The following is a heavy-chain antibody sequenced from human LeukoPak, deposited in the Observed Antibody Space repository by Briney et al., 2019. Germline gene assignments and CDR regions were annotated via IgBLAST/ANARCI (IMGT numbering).Heavy chain of an antibody. CDR3: ARGHGSGSYYTRRDY. V-gene: IGHV4-34*01. D-gene: IGHD3-10*01. CDR2: INHSGST. CDR1: GGSFSGYY. Sequence: SETLSLTCAVYGGSFSGYYWSWIRQPPGKGLEWIGEINHSGSTNYNPSLKSRVTISVDTSKNQFSLKLSSVTAADTAVYYCARGHGSGSYYTRRDYWGQGTLVTVSS. J-gene: IGHJ4*02.